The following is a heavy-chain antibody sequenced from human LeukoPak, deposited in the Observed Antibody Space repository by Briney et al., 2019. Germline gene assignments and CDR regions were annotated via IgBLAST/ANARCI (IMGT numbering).Heavy chain of an antibody. CDR3: ARLYCSGGSCYTELDY. J-gene: IGHJ4*02. CDR2: ISSSSSYI. D-gene: IGHD2-15*01. CDR1: GFTFSSYS. V-gene: IGHV3-21*01. Sequence: GGSLRLSCAASGFTFSSYSMNWVRQAPGKGLEWVSSISSSSSYIYYADSVKGRFTISRDNAKNSLYLQMNSLRAEDTAVYYCARLYCSGGSCYTELDYWDQGTLVTVSS.